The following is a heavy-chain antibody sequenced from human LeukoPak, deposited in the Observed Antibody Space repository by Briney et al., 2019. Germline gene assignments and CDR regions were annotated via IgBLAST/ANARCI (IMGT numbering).Heavy chain of an antibody. D-gene: IGHD3-3*01. CDR3: ARDPGPKFGTGGYDFWSGYYTPSFNWFDP. CDR2: TYHSGST. V-gene: IGHV4-38-2*02. CDR1: GYSISSGYY. Sequence: SETLSLTCTVSGYSISSGYYWGWIRQPPGKGLEWIGSTYHSGSTYYNPSLKSRVTISVDTSKNQFSLKLSSVTAADTAVYYCARDPGPKFGTGGYDFWSGYYTPSFNWFDPWGQGTLVTVSS. J-gene: IGHJ5*02.